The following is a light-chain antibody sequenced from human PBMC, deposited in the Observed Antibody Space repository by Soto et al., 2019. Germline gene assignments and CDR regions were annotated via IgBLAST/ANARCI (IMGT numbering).Light chain of an antibody. CDR2: TTN. CDR3: ATWDGGLSGPFV. Sequence: QSVLTQPPSASGTPGQRATISCCGSNSNIGSDIVNCYQLLPGAAPEVLINTTNQRPSGVPERFSGSKSGTSASLAISGLQSGDEANSSCATWDGGLSGPFVFGTGTKVT. CDR1: NSNIGSDI. V-gene: IGLV1-44*01. J-gene: IGLJ1*01.